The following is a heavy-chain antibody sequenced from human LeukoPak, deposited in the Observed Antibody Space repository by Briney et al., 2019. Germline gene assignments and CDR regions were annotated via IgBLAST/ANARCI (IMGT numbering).Heavy chain of an antibody. Sequence: SVKVSCKASGGTFSSYTISWVRQAPGQGLEWMGRIIPILGIANYAQKFQGRVTITADKSTSTAYMELSSLRSEDTAVYYCARDVHNGYSYGTYFDYWGQGTLVTASS. CDR3: ARDVHNGYSYGTYFDY. D-gene: IGHD5-18*01. J-gene: IGHJ4*02. V-gene: IGHV1-69*04. CDR1: GGTFSSYT. CDR2: IIPILGIA.